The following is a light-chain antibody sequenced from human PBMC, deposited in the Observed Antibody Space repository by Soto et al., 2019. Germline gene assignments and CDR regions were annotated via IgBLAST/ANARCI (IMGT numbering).Light chain of an antibody. V-gene: IGKV1-5*03. CDR3: QEYNSDCLYT. J-gene: IGKJ2*01. CDR1: QSISSW. Sequence: DIQMTQSPSTLSASVGDRVTITCRASQSISSWLAWYQQKPGKAPKLLIYKASTLEGGVPSRFSGSGSGTEFTLPISILQRGHFATYYCQEYNSDCLYTFGQVTKVEVK. CDR2: KAS.